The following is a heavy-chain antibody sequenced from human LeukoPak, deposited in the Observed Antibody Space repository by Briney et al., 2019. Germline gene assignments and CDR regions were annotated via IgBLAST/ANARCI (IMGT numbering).Heavy chain of an antibody. J-gene: IGHJ4*02. CDR3: AKDHIVVPAANIDY. Sequence: PGRSLRLSCAASGFTFSSYGMHWVRQAPGKGLEWVAFIRYDGSNKYYADSVKGRFTISRDNSKNTLYLQMNSLRAEDTAVYYCAKDHIVVPAANIDYWGQGTLVTVSS. D-gene: IGHD2-2*01. CDR2: IRYDGSNK. V-gene: IGHV3-30*02. CDR1: GFTFSSYG.